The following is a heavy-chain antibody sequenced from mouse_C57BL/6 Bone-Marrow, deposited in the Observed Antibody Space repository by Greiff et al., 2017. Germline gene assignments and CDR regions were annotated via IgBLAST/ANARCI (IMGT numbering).Heavy chain of an antibody. J-gene: IGHJ4*01. V-gene: IGHV1-63*01. Sequence: SGAELVRPGTSVKMSCKASGYTFTNYWIGWAKQRPGHGLEWIGDIYPGGGYTNYNEKFKGKATLTADKSSSTAYMQFSSLTSEDSAIYYCARGVPYYAMDYWGQGTSVTVSS. CDR1: GYTFTNYW. CDR2: IYPGGGYT. CDR3: ARGVPYYAMDY.